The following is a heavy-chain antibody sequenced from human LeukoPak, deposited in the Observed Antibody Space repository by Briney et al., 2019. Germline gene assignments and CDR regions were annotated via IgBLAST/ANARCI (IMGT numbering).Heavy chain of an antibody. V-gene: IGHV3-7*01. CDR2: IKQDGSEK. D-gene: IGHD2-2*01. J-gene: IGHJ4*02. CDR1: GFTFSSYA. CDR3: ARGSTYHYY. Sequence: GGSLRLSCAASGFTFSSYAMSWVRQAPGKGLEWVANIKQDGSEKNYVDSVKGRFTISRDNAKNSLYLQMNSLRAEDTAVYYCARGSTYHYYWGQGTLVTVSS.